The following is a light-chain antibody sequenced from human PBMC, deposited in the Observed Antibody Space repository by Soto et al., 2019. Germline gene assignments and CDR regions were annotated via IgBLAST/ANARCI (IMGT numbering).Light chain of an antibody. Sequence: QSALTQPRSVSGSPGQSVTISFTGASNNVGVYNYVSWYQHHPGKVPQLIIYDVTKRPSGVPDRFSGSKSGNTASLTISGRQVEDEADYYCCSYAGTYTWMFGGGTKRTVL. CDR3: CSYAGTYTWM. CDR1: SNNVGVYNY. CDR2: DVT. V-gene: IGLV2-11*01. J-gene: IGLJ3*02.